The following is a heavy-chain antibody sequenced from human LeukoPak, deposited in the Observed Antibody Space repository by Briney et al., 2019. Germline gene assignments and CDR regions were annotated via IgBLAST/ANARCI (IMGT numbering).Heavy chain of an antibody. V-gene: IGHV4-4*02. CDR3: AKESYYYDSSGYYYGEYYNYGMDV. Sequence: PSETLSLTCAVSGGSISSSNLRSWVRPPPGKGLEWIGEIYDRGNTNYTPSLKSRVTLSVDKSKNTLSLQLSTLTAADPAVYYCAKESYYYDSSGYYYGEYYNYGMDVWGQGTTVTVSS. CDR2: IYDRGNT. CDR1: GGSISSSNL. D-gene: IGHD3-22*01. J-gene: IGHJ6*02.